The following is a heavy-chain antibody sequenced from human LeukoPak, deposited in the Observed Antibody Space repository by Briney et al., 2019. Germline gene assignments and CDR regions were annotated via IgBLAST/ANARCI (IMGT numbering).Heavy chain of an antibody. V-gene: IGHV5-51*01. D-gene: IGHD5-18*01. CDR2: TYPGDSDT. Sequence: GESLKISCKGSGYSFTSYWIGWVRQMPGKGLEWMGITYPGDSDTRYSPSFQGQVAISADKSISTAYLQWSSLKASDTAMYYCAREEYSYGYGGEYFQHWGQGTLVTVSS. CDR3: AREEYSYGYGGEYFQH. CDR1: GYSFTSYW. J-gene: IGHJ1*01.